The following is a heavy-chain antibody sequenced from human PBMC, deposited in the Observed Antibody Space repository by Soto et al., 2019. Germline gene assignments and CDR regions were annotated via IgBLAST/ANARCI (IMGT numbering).Heavy chain of an antibody. Sequence: GGSLRLSCAASGFTISSYYMSWVRQAPGKGLEWVSVIYSGGGTYYADSVRGRFTISRDNSKNTLFLQMKSLRAEDTAVYYCARTHYYGSGGIFYYYYGMDVWGQGTTVTVSS. CDR2: IYSGGGT. CDR3: ARTHYYGSGGIFYYYYGMDV. CDR1: GFTISSYY. D-gene: IGHD3-10*01. J-gene: IGHJ6*02. V-gene: IGHV3-66*01.